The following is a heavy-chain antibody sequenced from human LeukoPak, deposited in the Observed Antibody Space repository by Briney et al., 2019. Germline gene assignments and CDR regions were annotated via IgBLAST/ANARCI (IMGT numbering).Heavy chain of an antibody. Sequence: GGSLRLSCAASGFTFTSHGRHWVRQAPGKGLEWVADTSYDGSKKDYADSVKRRFTISRDDSENTVYLQMNSLRTEDTAVYYCARDRSGTYSVDYWGLGTLVTISS. J-gene: IGHJ4*02. CDR1: GFTFTSHG. CDR2: TSYDGSKK. CDR3: ARDRSGTYSVDY. V-gene: IGHV3-30*04. D-gene: IGHD1-26*01.